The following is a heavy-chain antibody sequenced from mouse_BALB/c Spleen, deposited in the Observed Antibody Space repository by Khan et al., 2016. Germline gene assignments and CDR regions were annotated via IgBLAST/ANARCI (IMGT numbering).Heavy chain of an antibody. Sequence: QIQLVQSGPELKKPGETVKISCKASGYTFTTYGMNWVKQAPGKGLTWMGWINTYTGEPTYADDFKGRFAFSLETSASTAYLQINNLKNEDTATYYCARGKVRRGYFDVWGAGTTVTVSS. V-gene: IGHV9-3-1*01. CDR2: INTYTGEP. CDR3: ARGKVRRGYFDV. CDR1: GYTFTTYG. J-gene: IGHJ1*01. D-gene: IGHD2-14*01.